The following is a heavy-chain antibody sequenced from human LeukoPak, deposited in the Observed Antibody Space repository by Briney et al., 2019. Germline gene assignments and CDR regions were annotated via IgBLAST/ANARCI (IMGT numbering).Heavy chain of an antibody. J-gene: IGHJ3*02. Sequence: GGSLRLSCAASGFTFNNYAMHWVRQAPGKGLEWVAVISYDGSNKYYADSVKGRFTISRDNSKNTLYLQMNSLRAEDTAVYYCAKAGVSDAFDIWGQGTMVTVSS. D-gene: IGHD3-10*01. CDR2: ISYDGSNK. CDR3: AKAGVSDAFDI. CDR1: GFTFNNYA. V-gene: IGHV3-30-3*01.